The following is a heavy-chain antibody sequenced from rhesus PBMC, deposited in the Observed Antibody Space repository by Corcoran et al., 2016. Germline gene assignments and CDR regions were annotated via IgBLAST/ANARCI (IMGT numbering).Heavy chain of an antibody. CDR1: GYTFTDYY. D-gene: IGHD2-15*01. CDR3: ARGYCSSTYCSLSAFDF. V-gene: IGHV1S2*01. CDR2: INPLNGNT. Sequence: QVQLVQSGAEVKKPGSSVKVSCKASGYTFTDYYMHWVRQDPRQVVEWMGWINPLNGNTKYEQKIQGRVTMTRETSTGRAYMELSSLRSEDTAVYYCARGYCSSTYCSLSAFDFWGQGLRVTVSS. J-gene: IGHJ3*01.